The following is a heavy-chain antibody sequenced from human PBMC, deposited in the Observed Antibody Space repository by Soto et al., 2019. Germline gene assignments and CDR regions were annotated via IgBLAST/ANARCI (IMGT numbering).Heavy chain of an antibody. CDR1: GGSISSGGYY. J-gene: IGHJ4*02. CDR2: IYYSGST. CDR3: ARDAIVVKSPPQYYFDY. D-gene: IGHD2-21*01. Sequence: PSETLSLTCTVSGGSISSGGYYWSWIRQHPGKGLEWIGYIYYSGSTYYNPSLKSRVTISVDTSKNQFSLKLSSVTAADTAVYYCARDAIVVKSPPQYYFDYWGQGTLVTVSS. V-gene: IGHV4-31*03.